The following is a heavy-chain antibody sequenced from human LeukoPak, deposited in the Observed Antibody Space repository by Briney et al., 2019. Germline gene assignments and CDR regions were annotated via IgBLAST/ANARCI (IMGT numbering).Heavy chain of an antibody. D-gene: IGHD3-22*01. CDR3: AKDDDSSDYHAWYFDL. V-gene: IGHV3-23*01. CDR1: GFTFSDYA. J-gene: IGHJ2*01. CDR2: ITSSGYAT. Sequence: GGSLRLSCVGSGFTFSDYAMAWVRQAPGKGLEWVSGITSSGYATYYGDSVKGRFTISRDNSNDTFYLQMNSLRAEDTAMYYCAKDDDSSDYHAWYFDLWGRGALISVSS.